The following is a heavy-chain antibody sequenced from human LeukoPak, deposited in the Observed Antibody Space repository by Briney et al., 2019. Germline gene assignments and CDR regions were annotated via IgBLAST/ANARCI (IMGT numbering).Heavy chain of an antibody. V-gene: IGHV4-59*12. Sequence: SETLSLTCTVSGGSISSYYWSWIRQPPGKGLEWIGFIYYSGTTYYNPSLKSRVTISVDTSKNQFSLKLSSVTAADTAVYYCARVAHDLYPYYFDYWGQGTLVTVSS. J-gene: IGHJ4*02. CDR2: IYYSGTT. CDR1: GGSISSYY. CDR3: ARVAHDLYPYYFDY. D-gene: IGHD5/OR15-5a*01.